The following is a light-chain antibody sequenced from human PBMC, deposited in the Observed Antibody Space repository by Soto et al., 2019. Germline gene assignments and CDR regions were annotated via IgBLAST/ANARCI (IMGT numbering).Light chain of an antibody. CDR1: QGISSY. Sequence: DIQLTQSPSFLSASVGDRVTITCRASQGISSYLAWYQQKPGKAPKLLIYAASTLQSGVPSRFSGSGSGTEFTLTISSLQPEDFATYYYQQLNSYPHTFGHGTKLEIK. V-gene: IGKV1-9*01. J-gene: IGKJ2*01. CDR3: QQLNSYPHT. CDR2: AAS.